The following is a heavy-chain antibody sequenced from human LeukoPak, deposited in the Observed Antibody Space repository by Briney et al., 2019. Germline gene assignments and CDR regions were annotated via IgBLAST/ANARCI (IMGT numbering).Heavy chain of an antibody. V-gene: IGHV3-21*01. CDR2: ISSSSSYI. CDR1: GFTFSSYS. CDR3: ARDRVMITFGGVIVPRGDAFDI. Sequence: GVLRLSCAASGFTFSSYSMNWVRQAPGKGLEWVSSISSSSSYIYYADSVKGRFTISRDNAKNSLYLQMNSLRAEDTAVYYCARDRVMITFGGVIVPRGDAFDIWGQGTMVTVSS. J-gene: IGHJ3*02. D-gene: IGHD3-16*02.